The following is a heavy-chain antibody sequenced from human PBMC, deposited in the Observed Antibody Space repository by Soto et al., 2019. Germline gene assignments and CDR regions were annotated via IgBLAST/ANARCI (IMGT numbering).Heavy chain of an antibody. CDR3: AKDLGRGYSYGPRGYYYGMDV. CDR2: ISWNSGSI. CDR1: GFTFDDYA. D-gene: IGHD5-18*01. V-gene: IGHV3-9*01. J-gene: IGHJ6*02. Sequence: GGSLRLSCAASGFTFDDYAMHWVRQAPGKGLEWVSGISWNSGSIGYADSVKGRFTIYRDNAKNSLYLQMNSLRAEDTALYYCAKDLGRGYSYGPRGYYYGMDVWGQGTTVTVSS.